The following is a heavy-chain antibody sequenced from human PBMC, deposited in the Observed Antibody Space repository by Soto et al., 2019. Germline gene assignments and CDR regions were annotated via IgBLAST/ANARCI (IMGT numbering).Heavy chain of an antibody. J-gene: IGHJ4*02. CDR2: INPNFGSA. CDR1: GDPSSYSA. Sequence: QVRVVQSGAEVRKPGSSVKVSCTASGDPSSYSAIGWLRQAPGQGLEWMGGINPNFGSAIYAQKFQGRTTITAHYMELNDLISEDTAIYFCATYYTAVAYFENWGQGTLVTVSS. CDR3: ATYYTAVAYFEN. D-gene: IGHD5-18*01. V-gene: IGHV1-69*01.